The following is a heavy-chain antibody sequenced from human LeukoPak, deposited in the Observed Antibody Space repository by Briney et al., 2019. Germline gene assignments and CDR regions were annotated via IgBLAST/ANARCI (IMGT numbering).Heavy chain of an antibody. V-gene: IGHV4-59*08. CDR3: ARSYGDYITGAYAFDV. CDR2: IYDSGST. J-gene: IGHJ3*01. Sequence: SETLSLTCTVSGGSISNNYWSWIRQPPEKGLEWIGYIYDSGSTDYNPSLKRRLTISVDTSKSQFSLKLSSVTAADSAVYYCARSYGDYITGAYAFDVWGQGTMVTVSS. D-gene: IGHD4-17*01. CDR1: GGSISNNY.